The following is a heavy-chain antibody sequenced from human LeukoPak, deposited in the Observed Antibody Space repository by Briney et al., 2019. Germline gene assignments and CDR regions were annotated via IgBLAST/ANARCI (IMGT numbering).Heavy chain of an antibody. CDR3: ARDGSSQRSSSGYYRR. CDR1: GFTFSSYS. J-gene: IGHJ4*02. Sequence: GGSLRLSCAASGFTFSSYSMNWVRQAPGHGLEWVSSISSSSSYIYYADSVKGRLTISRDNAKNSLYLQMNSLRAEDTAVYYCARDGSSQRSSSGYYRRWGQGTLVTVSS. CDR2: ISSSSSYI. D-gene: IGHD3-22*01. V-gene: IGHV3-21*01.